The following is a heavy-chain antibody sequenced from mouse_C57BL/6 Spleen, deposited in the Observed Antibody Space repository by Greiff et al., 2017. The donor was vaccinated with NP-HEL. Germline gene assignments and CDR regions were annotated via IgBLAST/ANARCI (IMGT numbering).Heavy chain of an antibody. D-gene: IGHD3-2*02. V-gene: IGHV1-39*01. CDR3: ASPDSSGYVKDYAMDY. Sequence: VQLQQPGAELVKPGASVKISCKASGYSFTDYNMNWVKQSNGKSLEWIGVINPNYGTTSYNQKFKGKATLTVDQSSSTAYMQLNSLTSEDSAVYYCASPDSSGYVKDYAMDYWGQGTSVTVSS. CDR1: GYSFTDYN. CDR2: INPNYGTT. J-gene: IGHJ4*01.